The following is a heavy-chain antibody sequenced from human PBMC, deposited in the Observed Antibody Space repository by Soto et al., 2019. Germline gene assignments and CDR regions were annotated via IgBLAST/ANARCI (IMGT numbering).Heavy chain of an antibody. V-gene: IGHV3-23*01. Sequence: EVQLLESGGGLVQPGGSLRLSCAASGFTFSNYAMSWVRQAPGKGLEWVSAISGSGNSTYYADSVKGRFTISRDNSKNTLFLQMNSLRAEDTAVYYCAKDPLYSTSGGFDYWGQGTLVTVSS. CDR3: AKDPLYSTSGGFDY. CDR2: ISGSGNST. CDR1: GFTFSNYA. J-gene: IGHJ4*02. D-gene: IGHD6-6*01.